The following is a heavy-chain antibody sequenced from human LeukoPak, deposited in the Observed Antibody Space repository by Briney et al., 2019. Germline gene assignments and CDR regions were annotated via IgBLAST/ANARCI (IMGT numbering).Heavy chain of an antibody. CDR1: GFTFSSYS. D-gene: IGHD3-10*01. CDR3: ARDAVVRGYFDY. V-gene: IGHV3-48*01. J-gene: IGHJ4*02. CDR2: ISSSRSTI. Sequence: GGSLRLSCAASGFTFSSYSMNWVRQAPGKGREWVSYISSSRSTIYYADSVKGRFTISRDNAKNALSLQMNSLRAEDTAVYYCARDAVVRGYFDYWGQGTLVTVSS.